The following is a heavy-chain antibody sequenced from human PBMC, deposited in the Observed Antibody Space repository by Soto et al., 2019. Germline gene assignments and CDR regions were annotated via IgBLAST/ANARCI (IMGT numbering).Heavy chain of an antibody. CDR1: GGTFSSYA. CDR3: ARDPILRYCSGGSCHYYGMDV. D-gene: IGHD2-15*01. Sequence: QVQLVQSGAEVKKPGSSVKVSCKASGGTFSSYAISWVRQAPGQGLEWMGGIIPIFGTANYAQKFQGRVTITADESTSTAYMELSSLRSEDTAVYYCARDPILRYCSGGSCHYYGMDVWSQGTTVTVSS. J-gene: IGHJ6*02. V-gene: IGHV1-69*12. CDR2: IIPIFGTA.